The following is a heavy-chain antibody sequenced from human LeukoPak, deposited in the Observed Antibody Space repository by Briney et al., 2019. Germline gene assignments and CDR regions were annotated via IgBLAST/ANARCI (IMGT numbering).Heavy chain of an antibody. V-gene: IGHV4-59*01. Sequence: SETLSLTCTVSGVSISTYYWSWIRQPPGKGLEWIGYIYYSGSTNYSPSLKSRVTISVDTSKNQFSLKLSSVTAADTAVYYCARDRGYSYGFAFDIWGQGTMVTVSS. D-gene: IGHD5-18*01. CDR2: IYYSGST. CDR1: GVSISTYY. J-gene: IGHJ3*02. CDR3: ARDRGYSYGFAFDI.